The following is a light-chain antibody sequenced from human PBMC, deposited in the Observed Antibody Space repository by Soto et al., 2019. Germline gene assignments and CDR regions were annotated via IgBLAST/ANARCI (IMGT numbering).Light chain of an antibody. CDR2: WAS. Sequence: DIVMTQSPDSLAVSLGERATNNCKSSQSVLYSSNNKNYLAWYQQKPGQPPKLLIYWASTRESGVPDRFSASGSGTDFTLTISSLQAEDVAVYYCQQYYSTPRTFGQGTKVEIK. CDR3: QQYYSTPRT. CDR1: QSVLYSSNNKNY. V-gene: IGKV4-1*01. J-gene: IGKJ1*01.